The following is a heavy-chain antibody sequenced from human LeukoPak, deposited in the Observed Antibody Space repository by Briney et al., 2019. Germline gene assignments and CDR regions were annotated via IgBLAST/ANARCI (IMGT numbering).Heavy chain of an antibody. D-gene: IGHD3-10*01. J-gene: IGHJ4*02. Sequence: GGSLRLSCAASGFTVSSNYMSWVRQAPGKGLEWVSIIYSGGSTFYADSVKGRFTISRDNSKNSLYLQMNSLRAEDTALYYCAKDASNYGQFDYWGQGTLVTVSS. CDR1: GFTVSSNY. V-gene: IGHV3-53*05. CDR3: AKDASNYGQFDY. CDR2: IYSGGST.